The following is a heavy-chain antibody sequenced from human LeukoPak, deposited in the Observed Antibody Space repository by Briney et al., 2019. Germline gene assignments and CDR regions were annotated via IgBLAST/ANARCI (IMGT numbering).Heavy chain of an antibody. J-gene: IGHJ5*02. CDR3: ARAGAVVDNWFDP. CDR2: INPSGGST. Sequence: GASVKVSCKASGYTLTSYYMHWVRQAPGQGLEWMGIINPSGGSTSYAQKFQGRVTMTRDMSTSTVYMELSSLRSEDTAVYYCARAGAVVDNWFDPWGQGTLVTVSS. V-gene: IGHV1-46*01. CDR1: GYTLTSYY. D-gene: IGHD2-15*01.